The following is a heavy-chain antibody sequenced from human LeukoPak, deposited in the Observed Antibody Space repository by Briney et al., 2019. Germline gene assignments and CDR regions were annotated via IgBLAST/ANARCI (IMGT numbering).Heavy chain of an antibody. D-gene: IGHD1-26*01. CDR2: ISAYNGNT. J-gene: IGHJ4*02. CDR1: GYTFTSYG. Sequence: GASVKVSCKASGYTFTSYGISWVRQAPGQGLEWMGWISAYNGNTNYAQKLQGRVTMTTDTSTSTAYMELRSLRSDDTAVYYCARVPVRQWELLSRYSDYWGQGTLVTVSS. V-gene: IGHV1-18*01. CDR3: ARVPVRQWELLSRYSDY.